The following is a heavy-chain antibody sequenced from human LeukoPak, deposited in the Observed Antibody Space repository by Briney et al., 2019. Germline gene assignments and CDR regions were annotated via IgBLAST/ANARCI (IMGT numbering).Heavy chain of an antibody. D-gene: IGHD2-2*01. CDR1: GYTFITYY. CDR2: INPNSGGT. V-gene: IGHV1-2*02. Sequence: ASVKVSCKASGYTFITYYMHWVRQAPGQGLEWMGWINPNSGGTNYAQKFQGRVTMTRDTSISTAYMELSRLRSDDTAVYYCARDLSDIVVVPAAIYYWGQGTLVTVSS. CDR3: ARDLSDIVVVPAAIYY. J-gene: IGHJ4*02.